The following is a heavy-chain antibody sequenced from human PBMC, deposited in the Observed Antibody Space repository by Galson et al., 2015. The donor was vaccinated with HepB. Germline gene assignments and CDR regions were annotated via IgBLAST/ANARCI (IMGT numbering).Heavy chain of an antibody. J-gene: IGHJ4*02. D-gene: IGHD2-8*01. CDR1: GFTFSNYA. Sequence: SLRLSCAASGFTFSNYAMNWVRQAPGKGLKWVSGLSGSGDNTFYADTVKDRFTISRDNSKNTLYLQMNSLRDEDSGVYYCTRGGSPDAWCSDYWGQGTLVTVSS. CDR3: TRGGSPDAWCSDY. V-gene: IGHV3-23*01. CDR2: LSGSGDNT.